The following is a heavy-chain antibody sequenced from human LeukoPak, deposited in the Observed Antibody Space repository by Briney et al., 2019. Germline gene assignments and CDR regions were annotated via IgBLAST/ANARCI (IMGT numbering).Heavy chain of an antibody. CDR2: ISYDGSNK. CDR1: GFTFTSYS. D-gene: IGHD6-19*01. J-gene: IGHJ4*02. Sequence: HPGGSLRLSCAASGFTFTSYSMHWVRQAPGKGLEWVAVISYDGSNKYYADSVKGRFTISRDNSKNTLYLQMNSLRAEDTAVYYCAKVLSSGWYYDYWGQGTLVTVSS. CDR3: AKVLSSGWYYDY. V-gene: IGHV3-30*18.